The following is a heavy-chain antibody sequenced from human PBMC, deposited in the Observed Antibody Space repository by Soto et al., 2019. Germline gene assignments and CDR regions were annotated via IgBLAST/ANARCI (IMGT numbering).Heavy chain of an antibody. D-gene: IGHD5-18*01. CDR2: IYPGDSDT. V-gene: IGHV5-51*01. Sequence: PGESLKISCKGSGYSFVIYWIAWVRQMPGKGLEWMGSIYPGDSDTTYSLSIQGQVTISADKSSTTVYLQWNTLKASDTAMYYCAKPDGYEVEYWGQGTQVTVSS. CDR3: AKPDGYEVEY. CDR1: GYSFVIYW. J-gene: IGHJ4*02.